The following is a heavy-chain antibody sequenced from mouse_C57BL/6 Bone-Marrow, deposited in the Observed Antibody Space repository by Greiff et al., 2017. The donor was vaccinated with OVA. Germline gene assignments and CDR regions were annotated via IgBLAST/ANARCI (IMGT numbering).Heavy chain of an antibody. CDR2: ISDGGSYT. V-gene: IGHV5-4*03. J-gene: IGHJ3*01. CDR3: AGAYHGSPWLAY. D-gene: IGHD1-1*01. CDR1: GFTFSSYA. Sequence: EVMLVESGGGLVKPGGSLKLSCAASGFTFSSYAMSWVRQTPEKRLEWVATISDGGSYTYYPDNVKGRFTISRDNAKNNLYLQMSHLKSEDTAMYDWAGAYHGSPWLAYGGQGTLFTFSA.